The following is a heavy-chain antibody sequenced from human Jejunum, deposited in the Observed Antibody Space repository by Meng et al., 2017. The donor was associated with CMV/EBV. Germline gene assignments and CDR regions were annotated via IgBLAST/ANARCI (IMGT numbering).Heavy chain of an antibody. CDR2: ISGSGGST. CDR3: AKAPYYSDSSGYYYYFDY. CDR1: SSYA. J-gene: IGHJ4*02. D-gene: IGHD3-22*01. V-gene: IGHV3-23*01. Sequence: SSYAMRWVRQAPGKGLEWVSAISGSGGSTSYADSVKGRFTISRDNSQNTLYLQMNRLRAEATAVYYCAKAPYYSDSSGYYYYFDYWRQGTLVTVSS.